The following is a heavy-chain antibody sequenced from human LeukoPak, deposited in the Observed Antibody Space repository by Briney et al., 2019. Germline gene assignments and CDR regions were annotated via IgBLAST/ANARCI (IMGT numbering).Heavy chain of an antibody. CDR3: ARDPDWGAFDI. J-gene: IGHJ3*02. V-gene: IGHV3-7*01. CDR1: TFAFSQSW. D-gene: IGHD7-27*01. CDR2: INEDGSRT. Sequence: GGSLRLSCVASTFAFSQSWMTGIRQAPGKGLECLANINEDGSRTDYVDSVRGRFTISRDNAKNSLYLEMNSLRDEDTAVYYCARDPDWGAFDIWGQGTMVTVSS.